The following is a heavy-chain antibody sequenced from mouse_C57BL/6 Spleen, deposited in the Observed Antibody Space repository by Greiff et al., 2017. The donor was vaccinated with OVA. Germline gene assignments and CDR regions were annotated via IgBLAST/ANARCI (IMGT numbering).Heavy chain of an antibody. CDR3: AREDNYYGSSHYAMDY. CDR1: GYTFTDYY. CDR2: INPYNGGT. Sequence: EVKLMESGPVLVKPGASVKMSCKASGYTFTDYYMNWVKQSHGKSLEWIGVINPYNGGTSYNQKFKGKATLTVDKSSSTAYMELNSLTSEDSAVYYCAREDNYYGSSHYAMDYWGQGTSVTVSS. J-gene: IGHJ4*01. V-gene: IGHV1-19*01. D-gene: IGHD1-1*01.